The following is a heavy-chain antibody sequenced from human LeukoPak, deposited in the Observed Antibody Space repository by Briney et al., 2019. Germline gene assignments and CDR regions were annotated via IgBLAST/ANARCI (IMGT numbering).Heavy chain of an antibody. D-gene: IGHD5-18*01. CDR1: GGSFSGYY. J-gene: IGHJ4*02. CDR2: INHSGST. CDR3: ARGAAGYSYG. V-gene: IGHV4-34*01. Sequence: SETLSLTCAVYGGSFSGYYWSWIRQPPGKGLEWIGEINHSGSTNYNPSLKSRVTISIDTSKNQFSLRLSSVTAADAAVYYCARGAAGYSYGWGQGTLVTVSS.